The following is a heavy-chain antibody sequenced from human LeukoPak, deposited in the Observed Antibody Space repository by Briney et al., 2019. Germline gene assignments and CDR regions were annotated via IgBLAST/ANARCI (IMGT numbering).Heavy chain of an antibody. CDR3: AKGLVVEWLGGMDV. CDR2: ISWNSGSI. V-gene: IGHV3-9*01. CDR1: GFTFDDYA. J-gene: IGHJ6*02. D-gene: IGHD3-3*01. Sequence: GRSLRLSCAASGFTFDDYAMHWVRQAPGKGLEWVSGISWNSGSIGYADSVKGRFTISRDSAKNSLYLQMNSLRAEDTALYYCAKGLVVEWLGGMDVWGQGTTVTVSS.